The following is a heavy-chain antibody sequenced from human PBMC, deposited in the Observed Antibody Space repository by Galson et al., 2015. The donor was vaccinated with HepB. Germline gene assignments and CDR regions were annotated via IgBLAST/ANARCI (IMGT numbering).Heavy chain of an antibody. J-gene: IGHJ6*02. V-gene: IGHV3-7*03. CDR3: ARDQDGYNAEYYYYGMDV. Sequence: SLRLSCAASGFTFSSYWMSWVRQAPGKGLEWVANIKQDGSEKYYVDSVKGRFTISRDNAKNSLYLQMNSLRAEDTDVYYCARDQDGYNAEYYYYGMDVWGQGTTVTVSS. CDR1: GFTFSSYW. CDR2: IKQDGSEK. D-gene: IGHD5-24*01.